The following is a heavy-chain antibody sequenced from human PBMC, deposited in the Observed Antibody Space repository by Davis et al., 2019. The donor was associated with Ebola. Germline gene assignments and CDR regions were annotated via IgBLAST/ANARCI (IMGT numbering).Heavy chain of an antibody. Sequence: MPSETLSLTCAVYGGSFSGYYWSWIRQPPGKGLEWIGEINHSGSTNYNPSLKSRVTISVDTSKNQFSLKLSSVTAADTAVYYCARPFGGTTGWFDPWGQGTLVTVSS. J-gene: IGHJ5*02. CDR3: ARPFGGTTGWFDP. D-gene: IGHD1-7*01. CDR1: GGSFSGYY. V-gene: IGHV4-34*01. CDR2: INHSGST.